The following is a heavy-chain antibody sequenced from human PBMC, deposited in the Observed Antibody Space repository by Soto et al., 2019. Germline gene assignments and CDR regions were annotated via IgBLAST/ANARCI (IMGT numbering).Heavy chain of an antibody. Sequence: PGESLRLSCATSGFNFHGVWLSWVRQTPGKGLEWVGRIQSKADGGTAEYGTPLKGRATISRDDSTNTLDLLMNNLKTEDTGVYFCVRILQYFGAPRAYFDLWGRGTLVTVSS. D-gene: IGHD3-10*01. CDR3: VRILQYFGAPRAYFDL. CDR2: IQSKADGGTA. V-gene: IGHV3-15*01. CDR1: GFNFHGVW. J-gene: IGHJ2*01.